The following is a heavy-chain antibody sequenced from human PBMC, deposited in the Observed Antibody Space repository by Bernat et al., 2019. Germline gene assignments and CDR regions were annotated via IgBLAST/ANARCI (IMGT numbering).Heavy chain of an antibody. D-gene: IGHD3-3*01. Sequence: QVQLQESGPGLVKPSGTLSLTCAVSGGSISSSNWWSWVRQPPGKGLEWIGEIYHSGSTNYNPSLKSRVTISVDKSKNQFSLKLSSVTAADTAVYYCARDHYDFWSGYDPQAYYYGMDVWGQGTTVTVSS. CDR3: ARDHYDFWSGYDPQAYYYGMDV. J-gene: IGHJ6*02. CDR1: GGSISSSNW. V-gene: IGHV4-4*02. CDR2: IYHSGST.